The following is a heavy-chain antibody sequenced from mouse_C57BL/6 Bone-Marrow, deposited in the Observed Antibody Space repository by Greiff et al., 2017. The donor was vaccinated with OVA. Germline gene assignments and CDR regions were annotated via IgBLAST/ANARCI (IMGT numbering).Heavy chain of an antibody. CDR2: IYPGSGST. CDR1: GYTFTSYW. V-gene: IGHV1-55*01. CDR3: ARRSYGGSYWYFDV. Sequence: QVQLQQPGAELVKPGASVKMSCKASGYTFTSYWITWVKQRPGQGLEWIGDIYPGSGSTNYNEKFKSKATLTVDTSSSTAYMQLSSLTSEDSAVYYCARRSYGGSYWYFDVWGTGTTVTVSS. J-gene: IGHJ1*03. D-gene: IGHD1-1*01.